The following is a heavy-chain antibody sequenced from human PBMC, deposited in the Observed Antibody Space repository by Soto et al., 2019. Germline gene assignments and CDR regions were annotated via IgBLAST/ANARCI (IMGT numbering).Heavy chain of an antibody. J-gene: IGHJ6*02. V-gene: IGHV3-33*01. D-gene: IGHD1-26*01. CDR2: IWYDGSNK. CDR1: GFTFSSYG. CDR3: ARGEGPPHYYAMDV. Sequence: QVQLVESGGGVVQPGRSLRLSCAASGFTFSSYGMHWVRQAPGKGLEWVAVIWYDGSNKYYADSVKGRFTISRDNSKNTLYLQMNSLRAEDTAVYYCARGEGPPHYYAMDVWGQGTTVTVSS.